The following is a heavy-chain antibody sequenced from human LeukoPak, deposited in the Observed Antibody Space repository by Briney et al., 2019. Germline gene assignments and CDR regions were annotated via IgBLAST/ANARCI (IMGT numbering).Heavy chain of an antibody. V-gene: IGHV4-34*01. J-gene: IGHJ4*02. CDR2: INHSGST. Sequence: SGTLSPTCAVYGGAFSGFYWGWIRPPPGKGVGWVGGINHSGSTNYNPSLKSRVTISVDTSKNQFSLKLSSVTAADTAVYYCAGGTLMPEIYCSGGSCAPYFDYWGQGTLVTVSS. CDR1: GGAFSGFY. D-gene: IGHD2-15*01. CDR3: AGGTLMPEIYCSGGSCAPYFDY.